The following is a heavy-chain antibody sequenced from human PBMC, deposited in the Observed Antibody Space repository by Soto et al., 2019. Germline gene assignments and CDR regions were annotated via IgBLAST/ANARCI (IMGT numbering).Heavy chain of an antibody. D-gene: IGHD3-3*01. J-gene: IGHJ4*02. CDR2: ISGSGGST. V-gene: IGHV3-23*01. Sequence: GGSLRLSCAASGFTFSSYAMSWVRQAPGKGLEWVSAISGSGGSTYYADSVKGRFTISRDNSKNTLYLQMNSLRAEDTAVYYCAKDLVDFWSGYYTDYWGQGTLVTVSS. CDR3: AKDLVDFWSGYYTDY. CDR1: GFTFSSYA.